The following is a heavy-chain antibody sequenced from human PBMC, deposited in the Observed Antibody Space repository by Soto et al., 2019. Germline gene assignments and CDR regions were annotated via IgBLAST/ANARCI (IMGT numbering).Heavy chain of an antibody. CDR2: INSDGSIT. D-gene: IGHD6-19*01. CDR3: AKDRVVEGGWDVGYYYGMDV. J-gene: IGHJ6*02. V-gene: IGHV3-74*01. CDR1: GFTFSSYW. Sequence: GGSLRLSCAAAGFTFSSYWMHWVRQAPGKGLVWVSRINSDGSITRYADSVKGRFTISRDNSKNTLYLQMNSLRAEDTAVYYCAKDRVVEGGWDVGYYYGMDVWGQGTTVNVSS.